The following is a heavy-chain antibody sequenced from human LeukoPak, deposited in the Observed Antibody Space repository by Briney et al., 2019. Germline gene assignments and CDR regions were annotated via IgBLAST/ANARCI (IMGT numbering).Heavy chain of an antibody. Sequence: PGGSLRLSCAASGFTFSSYWMSWVRQAPGKGLEWVANIKQDGSEKYYVDSVKGRFTISRDNAKNSLYLQMNSLRAEDTAVYYSSLEGSSWYWYFQHWGQGTLVTVSS. V-gene: IGHV3-7*05. CDR3: SLEGSSWYWYFQH. D-gene: IGHD6-13*01. CDR1: GFTFSSYW. J-gene: IGHJ1*01. CDR2: IKQDGSEK.